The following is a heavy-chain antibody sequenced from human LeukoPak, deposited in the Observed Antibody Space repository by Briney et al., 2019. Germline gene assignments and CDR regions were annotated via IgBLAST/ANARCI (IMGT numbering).Heavy chain of an antibody. CDR3: AKVLGSGSYYNAFDI. J-gene: IGHJ3*02. Sequence: GGSLRLSCAASGFTFSSYGMHWVRQAPGKGLEWVAVISYDGSNKYYADSVKGRFTIPRDNSKNTLYLQMNSLRAEDTAVYYCAKVLGSGSYYNAFDIWGQGTMVTVSS. D-gene: IGHD3-10*01. V-gene: IGHV3-30*18. CDR1: GFTFSSYG. CDR2: ISYDGSNK.